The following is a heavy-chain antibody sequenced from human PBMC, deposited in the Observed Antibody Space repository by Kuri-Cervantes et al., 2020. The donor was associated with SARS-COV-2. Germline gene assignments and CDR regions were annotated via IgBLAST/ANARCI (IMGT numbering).Heavy chain of an antibody. V-gene: IGHV3-30*07. CDR2: ISYDGSNK. Sequence: GESLKISCAASGFTFSNSAMHWVRQAPGKGQEWVAVISYDGSNKYYADSVMGRFSISRDNSKNTLYLQMNSLRAEDSAVYYCARDAGRDWGQGTLVTVSS. CDR3: ARDAGRD. CDR1: GFTFSNSA. D-gene: IGHD1-14*01. J-gene: IGHJ4*02.